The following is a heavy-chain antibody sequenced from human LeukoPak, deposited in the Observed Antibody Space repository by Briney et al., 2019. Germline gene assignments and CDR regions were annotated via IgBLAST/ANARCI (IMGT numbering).Heavy chain of an antibody. CDR3: AAGGEAAPGNYFDY. CDR1: GFTVSGNY. D-gene: IGHD6-13*01. V-gene: IGHV3-66*01. Sequence: GGSLRLSCAASGFTVSGNYMTWVRQAPGKGLECISVIYSGGITYYADSVRGRFTISRDYSKNTLYPQMNSLRAEDTAVYYCAAGGEAAPGNYFDYWGQGTLVTVSS. J-gene: IGHJ4*02. CDR2: IYSGGIT.